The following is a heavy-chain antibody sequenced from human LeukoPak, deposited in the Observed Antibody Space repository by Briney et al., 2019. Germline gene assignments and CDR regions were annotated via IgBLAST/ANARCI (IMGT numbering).Heavy chain of an antibody. V-gene: IGHV4-4*07. J-gene: IGHJ4*02. CDR2: IYSTGST. CDR3: ARGIADPYSFDS. D-gene: IGHD6-13*01. Sequence: SETLSLTCTVSGGSINFYYRSWIRQPAGKGLEWIGRIYSTGSTNYSPSLKSRVTMSVDKSKNQFSLNLSSVTAADTAVYYCARGIADPYSFDSWGQGTLVTVSS. CDR1: GGSINFYY.